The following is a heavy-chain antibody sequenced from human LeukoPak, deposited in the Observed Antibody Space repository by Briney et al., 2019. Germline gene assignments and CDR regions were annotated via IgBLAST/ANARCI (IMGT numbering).Heavy chain of an antibody. V-gene: IGHV4-39*01. J-gene: IGHJ4*02. CDR1: GGSINSSSYY. D-gene: IGHD6-19*01. Sequence: PSETLSLTCTVSGGSINSSSYYWGWIRQPPGKGLEWIGSICYGGRSFYNPSLKSRVTISVDTSKKQFSLKLTSVTAADTAVYYCARRGIVVAEFDYWGQGTLVTVSS. CDR3: ARRGIVVAEFDY. CDR2: ICYGGRS.